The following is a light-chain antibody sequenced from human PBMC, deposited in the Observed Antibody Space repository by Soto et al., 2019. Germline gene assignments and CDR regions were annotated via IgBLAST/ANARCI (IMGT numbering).Light chain of an antibody. CDR1: PGISSW. V-gene: IGKV1-12*01. CDR3: QQANSFPLP. Sequence: DIQMTQYPPSVSAAVGARVTITCRASPGISSWLAWYQQKPGQAPKLLIYAASSLQSGVPSRFSGSGSVTDFTLTISGLQPEDVAPYYYQQANSFPLPFGGGTQVEIK. J-gene: IGKJ4*01. CDR2: AAS.